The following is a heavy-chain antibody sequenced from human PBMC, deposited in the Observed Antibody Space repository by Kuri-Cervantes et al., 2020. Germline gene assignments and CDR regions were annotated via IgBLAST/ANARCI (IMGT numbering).Heavy chain of an antibody. V-gene: IGHV3-23*01. CDR2: ISGSGGST. J-gene: IGHJ6*02. CDR3: ATTTSYYYYYGMDV. D-gene: IGHD1-26*01. Sequence: GGSLRLSCAASGFTFSSYAMSWVRQAPGKGLEWVSAISGSGGSTYYADSVKGRFTISRDNSKNTLYLQMNSPRAEDTAVYYCATTTSYYYYYGMDVWGQGTTVTVSS. CDR1: GFTFSSYA.